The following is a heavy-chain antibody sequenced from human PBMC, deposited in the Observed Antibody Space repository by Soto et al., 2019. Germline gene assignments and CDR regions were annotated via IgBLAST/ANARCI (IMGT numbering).Heavy chain of an antibody. J-gene: IGHJ4*02. CDR2: IFWDDDK. CDR3: AQRNNYLWS. Sequence: QITLKESGPTLVKPTQTVTLTCSFSGFSLSTNGVGVGWVRQPPGKALEWLALIFWDDDKRYSPSLKNRLTITKDTPKNQVVLTMTNMDPVDTATYYCAQRNNYLWSWGQGTLVTVSS. D-gene: IGHD2-21*01. V-gene: IGHV2-5*02. CDR1: GFSLSTNGVG.